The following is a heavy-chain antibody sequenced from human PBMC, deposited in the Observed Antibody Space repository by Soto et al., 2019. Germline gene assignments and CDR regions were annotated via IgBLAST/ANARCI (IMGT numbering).Heavy chain of an antibody. CDR2: IIPIFGTA. CDR3: GGGGVGATGVQYYYYGMDV. CDR1: GGTFSSYA. J-gene: IGHJ6*02. Sequence: QVQLVQSGAEVKKPGSSVKVSCKASGGTFSSYAISWVRQAPGQGLEWMGGIIPIFGTANYAQKFQGRVTITADESTSTAEMGRSSLRSEDTAVYYWGGGGVGATGVQYYYYGMDVWGQGTTVTVSS. V-gene: IGHV1-69*01. D-gene: IGHD1-26*01.